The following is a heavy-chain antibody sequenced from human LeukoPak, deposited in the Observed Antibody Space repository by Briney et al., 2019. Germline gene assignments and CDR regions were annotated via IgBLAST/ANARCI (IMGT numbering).Heavy chain of an antibody. CDR2: INHSGST. CDR1: GGSFSGYY. CDR3: ARHFRDGYNSTPFGY. Sequence: PSETLSLTCAVYGGSFSGYYWSWIRQPPGKGLEWIGEINHSGSTNYNPSLKSRVTISVDTSRNQFSLKLSSVAAADTAVYYCARHFRDGYNSTPFGYWGQGTLVTVSS. V-gene: IGHV4-34*01. D-gene: IGHD5-24*01. J-gene: IGHJ4*02.